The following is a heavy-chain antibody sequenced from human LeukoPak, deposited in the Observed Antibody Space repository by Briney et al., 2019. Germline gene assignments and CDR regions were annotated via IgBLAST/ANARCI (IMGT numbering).Heavy chain of an antibody. J-gene: IGHJ4*02. CDR3: ARASGSYVFNY. CDR1: GGSISSSNW. V-gene: IGHV4-4*02. D-gene: IGHD3-10*01. Sequence: SETLSLTCAVSGGSISSSNWWSWVRQPSGKGLEWIGEIYHSGSTNYNPSLKSRVTMSVDKSNNQFSLKLSSVTAADTAVYYCARASGSYVFNYWGQGTLVTVSS. CDR2: IYHSGST.